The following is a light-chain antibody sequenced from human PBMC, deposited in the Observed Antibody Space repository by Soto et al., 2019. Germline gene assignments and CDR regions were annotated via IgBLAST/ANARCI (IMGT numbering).Light chain of an antibody. J-gene: IGKJ5*01. CDR2: RAS. Sequence: EVVMTQSPATLSVSPGERATLSCRASESVDSNLAWYRQKPGQPPRLLIYRASTRATGIPARFSASGSGTEFTLTISSLQSEDFAVYYCQQYDKWPPITFGQGTRLEIK. V-gene: IGKV3-15*01. CDR3: QQYDKWPPIT. CDR1: ESVDSN.